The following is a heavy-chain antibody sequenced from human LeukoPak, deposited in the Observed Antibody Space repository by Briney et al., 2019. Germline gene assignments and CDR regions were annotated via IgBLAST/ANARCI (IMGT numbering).Heavy chain of an antibody. D-gene: IGHD3-3*01. CDR1: GGSFSGYY. V-gene: IGHV4-34*01. Sequence: SETLSLTCAVYGGSFSGYYWSWIRQPPGKGLEWIEEINHSGSTNYNPSLKSRVTISVDTSKNQFSLKLSSVTAADTAVYYCARVRYYDFWSGWNFDYWGQGTLVTVSS. CDR2: INHSGST. J-gene: IGHJ4*02. CDR3: ARVRYYDFWSGWNFDY.